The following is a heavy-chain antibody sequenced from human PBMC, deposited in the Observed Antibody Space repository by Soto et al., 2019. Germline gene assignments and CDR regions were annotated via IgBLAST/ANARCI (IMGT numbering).Heavy chain of an antibody. CDR3: ATATISPVSATLYHYGMDV. D-gene: IGHD6-25*01. J-gene: IGHJ6*02. CDR1: GGTFNNFA. CDR2: IMPVFHTT. V-gene: IGHV1-69*01. Sequence: QVQLVQSGAEVKKPGSSVKVSCQASGGTFNNFAFTWVRQAPGQGLVWLGGIMPVFHTTNIAQTFQDRIPVTADAFTTTVYMEMTSLRYDDTAVYYCATATISPVSATLYHYGMDVWGQGTTVTVSS.